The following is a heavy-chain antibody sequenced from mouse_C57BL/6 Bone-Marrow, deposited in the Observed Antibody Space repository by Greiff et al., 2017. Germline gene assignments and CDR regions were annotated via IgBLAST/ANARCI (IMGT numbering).Heavy chain of an antibody. CDR1: GFNIKDDY. J-gene: IGHJ2*01. D-gene: IGHD1-1*01. CDR3: TYCYGSSPFDY. V-gene: IGHV14-4*01. CDR2: IDPENGDT. Sequence: EVQLQQSGAELVRPGASVKLSCTASGFNIKDDYMHWVKQRPEQGLEWIGWIDPENGDTEYASKFQGKATMTADTSSNTAYLQLSSLTSEDTAVYYCTYCYGSSPFDYWGQGTTLTVSS.